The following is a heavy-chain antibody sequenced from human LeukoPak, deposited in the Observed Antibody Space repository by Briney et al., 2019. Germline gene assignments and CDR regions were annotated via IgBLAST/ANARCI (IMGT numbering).Heavy chain of an antibody. CDR1: GYTFTCYD. J-gene: IGHJ6*02. CDR3: ARSGYDFDYYYYYGMDV. V-gene: IGHV1-8*01. Sequence: ASVKVSCKASGYTFTCYDINWVRQATGQGLEWMGGMNPNSGNTGYAQKFQGRVTLTRNTSISTAYMELSSLRSEDTAVYYCARSGYDFDYYYYYGMDVWGQGTTVTVSS. CDR2: MNPNSGNT. D-gene: IGHD5-12*01.